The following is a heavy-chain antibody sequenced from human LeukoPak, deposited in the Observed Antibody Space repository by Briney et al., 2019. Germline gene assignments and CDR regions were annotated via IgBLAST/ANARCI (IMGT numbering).Heavy chain of an antibody. CDR3: ARYGNGAWLAHYSFDI. CDR1: GFALSNYW. D-gene: IGHD6-19*01. V-gene: IGHV3-7*01. CDR2: INQDGSEK. J-gene: IGHJ3*02. Sequence: TGGSLRLSCAASGFALSNYWMSWVRQAPGKGLEWVANINQDGSEKYYVDSVKGRFAISRDNAKNSLYLQMNSLRAEDTAVYYCARYGNGAWLAHYSFDIWGQRTMVTVSS.